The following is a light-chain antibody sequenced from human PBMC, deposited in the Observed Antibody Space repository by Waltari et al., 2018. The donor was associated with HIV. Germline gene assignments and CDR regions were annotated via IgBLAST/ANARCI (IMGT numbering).Light chain of an antibody. J-gene: IGLJ2*01. CDR1: SSDVGSFNF. V-gene: IGLV2-14*01. CDR2: EVS. Sequence: QSALTQPASVSGSPGQSITISCTGSSSDVGSFNFVSWYQQYPGKAPKLVIFEVSKRPSGVSSRFSGSKSGNTASLTISGLQAEDEADYHCSSYRRDNTQVFGGGTKLTVL. CDR3: SSYRRDNTQV.